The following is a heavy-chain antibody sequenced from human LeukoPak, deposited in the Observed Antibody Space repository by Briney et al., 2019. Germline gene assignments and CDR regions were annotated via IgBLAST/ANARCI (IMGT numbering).Heavy chain of an antibody. V-gene: IGHV3-53*01. J-gene: IGHJ6*02. CDR3: ASATYHFYYHGMDV. Sequence: GGSLRLSCAASGFIISSKYMSWVRQAPGKGLEWVSAIYSTDSTYYADSVKGRFTISRDVSKNTLYLQMNSLRAEDTGVYYCASATYHFYYHGMDVWGQGTSVTVSS. CDR1: GFIISSKY. CDR2: IYSTDST. D-gene: IGHD2/OR15-2a*01.